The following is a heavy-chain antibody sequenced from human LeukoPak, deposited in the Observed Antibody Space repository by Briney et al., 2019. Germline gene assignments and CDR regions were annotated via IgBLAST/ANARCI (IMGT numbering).Heavy chain of an antibody. CDR1: GYTLTSYD. Sequence: ASVKVSCKASGYTLTSYDINWVRQAAGQGLEWTGWMNPSNGNTGYAQKFQGRVAMTRDTSISTAYMELSSLKSDDTAVYFCARGHWSGSTCYPFDYWGQGTLVTVSS. CDR3: ARGHWSGSTCYPFDY. D-gene: IGHD2-2*01. J-gene: IGHJ4*02. V-gene: IGHV1-8*01. CDR2: MNPSNGNT.